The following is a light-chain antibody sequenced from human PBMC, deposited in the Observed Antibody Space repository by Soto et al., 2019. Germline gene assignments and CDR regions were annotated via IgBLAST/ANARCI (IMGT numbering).Light chain of an antibody. V-gene: IGKV3-15*01. Sequence: EIMMTQSPGTLSVSPGEGATLSCTASQSVNLNLALYQQQPGQPPRLLLYGASTRATGMPVRFRGSGSGTEFTLHSSSLQSEDSAVYYCHQYNSWPRGTFGPGTKVEIK. CDR3: HQYNSWPRGT. CDR2: GAS. J-gene: IGKJ3*01. CDR1: QSVNLN.